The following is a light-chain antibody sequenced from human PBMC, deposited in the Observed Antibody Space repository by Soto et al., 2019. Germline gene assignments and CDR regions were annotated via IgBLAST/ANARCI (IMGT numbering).Light chain of an antibody. CDR3: SSYTTSGTLL. J-gene: IGLJ2*01. V-gene: IGLV2-14*03. Sequence: QSALTQPASVSGSPGQSITISCTGTASDVGGFNYVSWYQQHPGKAPKLMIYDVTYRPSGVSNHFSGSKSGNTASLTISGLQAEDEADYYCSSYTTSGTLLFGGGTKLTVL. CDR2: DVT. CDR1: ASDVGGFNY.